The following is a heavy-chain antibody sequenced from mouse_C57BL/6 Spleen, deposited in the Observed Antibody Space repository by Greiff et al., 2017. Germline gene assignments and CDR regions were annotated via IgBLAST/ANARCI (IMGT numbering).Heavy chain of an antibody. CDR3: ARRWDNYVDG. CDR1: GYTFTSYD. V-gene: IGHV1-85*01. CDR2: IYPRDGST. J-gene: IGHJ2*01. Sequence: VKLMESGPELVKPGASVKLSCKASGYTFTSYDINWVKQRPGQGLEWIGWIYPRDGSTKYNEKFKGKATLTVDTSSSTAYMGLHSLTSEDSAVYFCARRWDNYVDGWGKGATLSVSS. D-gene: IGHD4-1*01.